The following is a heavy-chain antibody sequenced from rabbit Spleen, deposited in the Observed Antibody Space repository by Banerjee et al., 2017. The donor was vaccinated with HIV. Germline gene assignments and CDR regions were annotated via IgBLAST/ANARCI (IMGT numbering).Heavy chain of an antibody. Sequence: QEQLKESGGGLVQPEGALTLICKASGFSFSSSDYICWVRQAPGKGLEWISCIAVSSSGFTYSASWAKGRFTISKTSSTTVTLQMTSLTVADTATYFCARDTGSSFSSYGMDLWGQGTLVTVS. D-gene: IGHD8-1*01. CDR2: IAVSSSGFT. CDR1: GFSFSSSDY. V-gene: IGHV1S45*01. J-gene: IGHJ6*01. CDR3: ARDTGSSFSSYGMDL.